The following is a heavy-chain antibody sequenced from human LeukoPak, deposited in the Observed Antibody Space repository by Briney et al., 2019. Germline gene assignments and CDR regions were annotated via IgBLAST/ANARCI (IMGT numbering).Heavy chain of an antibody. CDR3: MTASRSSSWPPPT. CDR1: GFTFSSYW. Sequence: GGSLRLSCAASGFTFSSYWMNWVRQAPGKGLEWVANIKQDGSEEKYVDSVKGRFTISRGNAKNSLYLQMNSLRAEDTAMYYCMTASRSSSWPPPTWGQGTLVTVSS. CDR2: IKQDGSEE. V-gene: IGHV3-7*01. J-gene: IGHJ5*02. D-gene: IGHD6-13*01.